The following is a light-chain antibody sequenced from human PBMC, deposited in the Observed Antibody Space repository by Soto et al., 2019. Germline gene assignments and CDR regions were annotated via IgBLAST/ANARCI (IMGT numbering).Light chain of an antibody. V-gene: IGKV2-30*01. J-gene: IGKJ2*01. CDR2: KVS. Sequence: DVVMTQSPLSLPVTLGQPASISCRSSQSLAYSDGNTYLNWFQQRPGQSPRRLNYKVSTRDSGVTDIFSGSGSGPDFTLKISRVEAEDVGVYYCMRGTHWPPYTFGQGTKLEIK. CDR3: MRGTHWPPYT. CDR1: QSLAYSDGNTY.